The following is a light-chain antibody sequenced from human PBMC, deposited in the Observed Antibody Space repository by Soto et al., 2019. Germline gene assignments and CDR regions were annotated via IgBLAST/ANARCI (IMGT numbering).Light chain of an antibody. CDR1: QSVSTD. CDR3: QQYNLWPPET. V-gene: IGKV3-15*01. Sequence: EVVVTQSPATVSVSPGERATLSFMASQSVSTDLAWYQQRPGQAPRLLIFGASTRATGIPARFTGSGSGTEFILTISSLQSEDSAVYYCQQYNLWPPETFGQGTKVDIK. CDR2: GAS. J-gene: IGKJ1*01.